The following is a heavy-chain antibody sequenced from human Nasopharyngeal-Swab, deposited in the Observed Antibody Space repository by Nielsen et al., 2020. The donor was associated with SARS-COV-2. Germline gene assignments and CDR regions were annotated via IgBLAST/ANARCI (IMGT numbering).Heavy chain of an antibody. CDR1: GFTFGNYA. Sequence: GGSLRLSCAASGFTFGNYAMTWVRQAPGRGLEWVSSISGSGAHTYYADSVKGRFTISRDNSKNTVFLQMNSPRAEDTALFFCAKDGGGWLTSGWYYFDYWGQGTLVTVSS. CDR2: ISGSGAHT. CDR3: AKDGGGWLTSGWYYFDY. V-gene: IGHV3-23*01. D-gene: IGHD6-19*01. J-gene: IGHJ4*02.